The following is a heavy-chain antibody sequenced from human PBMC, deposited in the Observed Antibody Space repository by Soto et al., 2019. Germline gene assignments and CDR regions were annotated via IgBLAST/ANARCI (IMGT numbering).Heavy chain of an antibody. CDR3: AGNYGSGSYYNAPMDV. Sequence: GEPLKISCKGSGYSFTSYWISWVRQMPGKGLEWMGRIDPSDSYTNYSPSFQGHVTISADKSISTAYLQWSSLKASDTAMYYCAGNYGSGSYYNAPMDVWGQGTTVTVSS. CDR2: IDPSDSYT. J-gene: IGHJ6*02. D-gene: IGHD3-10*01. V-gene: IGHV5-10-1*01. CDR1: GYSFTSYW.